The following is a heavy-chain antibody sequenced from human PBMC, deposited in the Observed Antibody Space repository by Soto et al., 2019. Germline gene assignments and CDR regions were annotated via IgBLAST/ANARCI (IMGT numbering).Heavy chain of an antibody. V-gene: IGHV3-23*01. CDR3: ANRPRYYNLDV. J-gene: IGHJ6*02. CDR1: GFTFSSYA. Sequence: GGSLRLSCAASGFTFSSYALNWVRQAPGKGLEWVSGISGSGDSTYYADSVKGRFTISRDNSKNTLYLQMNSLTAEDTAVYYCANRPRYYNLDVWGQGTTVTVSS. CDR2: ISGSGDST.